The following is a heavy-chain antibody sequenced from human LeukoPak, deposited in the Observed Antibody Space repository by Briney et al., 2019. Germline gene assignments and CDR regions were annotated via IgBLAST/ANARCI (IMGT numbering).Heavy chain of an antibody. CDR2: ISSSGSTI. CDR1: GFTFSDYY. D-gene: IGHD1-20*01. Sequence: AGGSLRLSCAASGFTFSDYYMSWIRQAPGKGLEWVSYISSSGSTIYYADSVKGRFTISRGNAKNSLYLQMNSLRAEDTAVYYCALTDYYYYYMDVWGKGTTVTVSS. CDR3: ALTDYYYYYMDV. J-gene: IGHJ6*03. V-gene: IGHV3-11*04.